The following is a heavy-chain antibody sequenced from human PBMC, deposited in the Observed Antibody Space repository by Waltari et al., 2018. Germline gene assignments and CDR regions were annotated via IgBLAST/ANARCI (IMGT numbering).Heavy chain of an antibody. CDR1: GFTFSSNA. Sequence: EVQLLESGGGLVQPGGSLRLSCAASGFTFSSNAMSWVRQAPGKGLEWVSAISGSGGTTYYADSVKGRFTISRDNSKNTLYLQMNSLRADDTAVYYCAKDRYGDYSFHYWGQGTLVTVSS. D-gene: IGHD4-17*01. J-gene: IGHJ4*02. CDR2: ISGSGGTT. V-gene: IGHV3-23*01. CDR3: AKDRYGDYSFHY.